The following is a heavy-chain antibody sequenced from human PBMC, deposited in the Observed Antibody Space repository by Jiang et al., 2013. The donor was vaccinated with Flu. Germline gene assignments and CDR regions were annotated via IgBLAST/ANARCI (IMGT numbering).Heavy chain of an antibody. D-gene: IGHD6-19*01. CDR2: IYYSGIT. J-gene: IGHJ4*02. Sequence: PGLVKPSETPSLTCAVSGYSISSGYYWGWIRQPPGKGLEWFGSIYYSGITYYNPSLQSRLNMSVDTSRNQFSLKLRSVTAADTAVYYCVRIMAVSGHYFDYWGQGTLVTVSP. CDR3: VRIMAVSGHYFDY. V-gene: IGHV4-38-2*01. CDR1: GYSISSGYY.